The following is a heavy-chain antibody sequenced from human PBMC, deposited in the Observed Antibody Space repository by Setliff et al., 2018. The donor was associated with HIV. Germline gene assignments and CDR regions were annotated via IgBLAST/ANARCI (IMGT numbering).Heavy chain of an antibody. CDR1: SGSIDRFF. J-gene: IGHJ4*02. Sequence: SETLSLTCTVSSGSIDRFFWSWIRQPPGKGLEWIGNVYFSGDATYNPTLKSRATISISTSRNQFSLKLKSVTAADTAIYYCARDIAAAYFDYWGPGTLVTVSS. CDR2: VYFSGDA. D-gene: IGHD6-13*01. CDR3: ARDIAAAYFDY. V-gene: IGHV4-59*01.